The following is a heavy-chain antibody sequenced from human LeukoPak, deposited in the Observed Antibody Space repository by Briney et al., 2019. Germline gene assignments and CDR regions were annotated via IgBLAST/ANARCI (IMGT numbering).Heavy chain of an antibody. V-gene: IGHV3-66*02. CDR3: ATSKRLVGAGGEFEI. J-gene: IGHJ3*02. CDR1: GLSVSRNY. D-gene: IGHD1-26*01. CDR2: IYAGGRI. Sequence: PGGSLRLSCAVSGLSVSRNYMSWVRQAPGKGLEWVSVIYAGGRIHYADSVKGRFTMSRDNSRDTVDLQMNSLRTEDTALYYCATSKRLVGAGGEFEIWGQGTMVTVSS.